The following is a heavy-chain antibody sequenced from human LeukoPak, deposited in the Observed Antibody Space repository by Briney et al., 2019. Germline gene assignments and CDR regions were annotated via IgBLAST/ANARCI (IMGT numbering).Heavy chain of an antibody. J-gene: IGHJ3*02. CDR3: AREGECSGGSCYPNDAFGI. V-gene: IGHV4-59*01. Sequence: SETLSLTCTVSGGSISSYYWSWIRQPPGKGLEWIGYIYYSGSTNYNPSPKSRVTISVDTSKNQFSLKLSSVTAADTAVYYCAREGECSGGSCYPNDAFGIWGQGTMVTVSS. D-gene: IGHD2-15*01. CDR2: IYYSGST. CDR1: GGSISSYY.